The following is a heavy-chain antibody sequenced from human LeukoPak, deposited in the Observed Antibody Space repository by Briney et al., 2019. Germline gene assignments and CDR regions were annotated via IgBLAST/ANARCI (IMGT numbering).Heavy chain of an antibody. CDR2: ISSSGSTI. D-gene: IGHD2-2*01. J-gene: IGHJ5*02. V-gene: IGHV3-11*01. Sequence: GASLRLSCAASGFTFSSYAMSWIRQAPGKGLEWVSYISSSGSTIYYADSVKGRFTISRDNAKNSLYLQMNSLRAEDTAVYYCARASHRYCSSTSCYGQVNWFDPWGQGTLVTVSS. CDR3: ARASHRYCSSTSCYGQVNWFDP. CDR1: GFTFSSYA.